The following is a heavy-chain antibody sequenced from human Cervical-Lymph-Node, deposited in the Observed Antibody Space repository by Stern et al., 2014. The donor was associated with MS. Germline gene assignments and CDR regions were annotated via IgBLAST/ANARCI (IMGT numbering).Heavy chain of an antibody. D-gene: IGHD3-16*01. CDR3: AREASRLIVGIDY. J-gene: IGHJ4*02. CDR2: LDPNSAGT. CDR1: GYTFTGYY. V-gene: IGHV1-2*06. Sequence: QVQLVQSGAEVKKPGASAKVSCKPSGYTFTGYYLHWVRQAPGQGLEWMGRLDPNSAGTNFAQKFQGRLTMTSDTSISTAYMELSRLRSDDTAVYYCAREASRLIVGIDYWGQGTLVTVSS.